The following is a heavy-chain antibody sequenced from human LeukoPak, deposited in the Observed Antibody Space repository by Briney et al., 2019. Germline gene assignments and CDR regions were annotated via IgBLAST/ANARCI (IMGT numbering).Heavy chain of an antibody. CDR1: GGSFSGYY. Sequence: SETLSLTCAVYGGSFSGYYWSWIRQPPGKGLEWIGEINHSGSTNYNPSLKSRVTISVDTSKNQFSLKLSSVTAADTAVYYCALSAGDWFDPWGQGTLVTVSS. CDR3: ALSAGDWFDP. CDR2: INHSGST. V-gene: IGHV4-34*01. J-gene: IGHJ5*02. D-gene: IGHD1-26*01.